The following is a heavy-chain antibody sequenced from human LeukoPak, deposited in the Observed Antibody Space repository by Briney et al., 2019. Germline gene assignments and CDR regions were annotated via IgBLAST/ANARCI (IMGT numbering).Heavy chain of an antibody. J-gene: IGHJ4*02. CDR1: GFSFSSYA. CDR3: AKAPGYCRGGNCYDD. V-gene: IGHV3-23*01. CDR2: ISGSGGTT. Sequence: QPGGSLRLSCAASGFSFSSYAMSWVRQAPGKGLEWVSFISGSGGTTYNADSVKGRFTISRDNSRNTLYLEMKSLRADDTAVYYCAKAPGYCRGGNCYDDWGQGSLVTVSS. D-gene: IGHD2-15*01.